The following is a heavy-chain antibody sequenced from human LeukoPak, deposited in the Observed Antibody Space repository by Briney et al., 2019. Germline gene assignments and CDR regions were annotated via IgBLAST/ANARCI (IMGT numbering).Heavy chain of an antibody. J-gene: IGHJ6*02. CDR3: ARVFSDRFCSGGSCTNYYGVDV. Sequence: GGSLRLSCAASGFTFSSYAMHWVRQAPGKGLEWVAVISYDGSNKYYADSVKGRFTISRDNSKNTLYLQMNSLRAEDTAVYYCARVFSDRFCSGGSCTNYYGVDVWGQGTTVTVSS. V-gene: IGHV3-30-3*01. CDR1: GFTFSSYA. CDR2: ISYDGSNK. D-gene: IGHD2-15*01.